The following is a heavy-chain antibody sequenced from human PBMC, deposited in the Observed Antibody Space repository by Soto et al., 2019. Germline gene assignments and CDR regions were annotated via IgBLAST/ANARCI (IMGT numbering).Heavy chain of an antibody. CDR3: ARGMEGAHCGGDCSVDV. V-gene: IGHV1-18*01. CDR2: ISAYNGNT. J-gene: IGHJ6*02. Sequence: ASVKVSCKASGYTFTSYGISWVRQAPGQGLEWMGWISAYNGNTNYAQKLQGRVTMTTDTSTSTAYMELRSLRSDDTAVYYCARGMEGAHCGGDCSVDVWGQGTTVTVSS. D-gene: IGHD2-21*02. CDR1: GYTFTSYG.